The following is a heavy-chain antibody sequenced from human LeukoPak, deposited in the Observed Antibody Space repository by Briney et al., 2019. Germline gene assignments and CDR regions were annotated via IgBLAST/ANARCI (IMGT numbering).Heavy chain of an antibody. J-gene: IGHJ5*02. Sequence: SVKVSCKAAGGSFGSFAVTWVRQAPGQGLEWMGRIIPNLDMVNYAQKFQDRLTISADKSPSTAYMELSSLRSEDTAVYYCAKLLSHYYGSGSSWFDPWGQGTLVTVSS. CDR3: AKLLSHYYGSGSSWFDP. CDR1: GGSFGSFA. V-gene: IGHV1-69*04. D-gene: IGHD3-10*01. CDR2: IIPNLDMV.